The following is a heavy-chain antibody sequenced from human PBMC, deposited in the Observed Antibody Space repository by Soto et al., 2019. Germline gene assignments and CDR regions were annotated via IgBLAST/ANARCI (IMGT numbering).Heavy chain of an antibody. Sequence: QVQLVQSGAEVKKPGSSVKVSCKASGGTFSSYAISWVRQAPGQGLEWMGGIIPIFGTANYAQKFQGRVTIIADESTSTAYMELSSLRSEDTAVYYCARDRSATMIVVGDAFDIWGQGTMVTVSS. CDR2: IIPIFGTA. CDR3: ARDRSATMIVVGDAFDI. CDR1: GGTFSSYA. D-gene: IGHD3-22*01. J-gene: IGHJ3*02. V-gene: IGHV1-69*12.